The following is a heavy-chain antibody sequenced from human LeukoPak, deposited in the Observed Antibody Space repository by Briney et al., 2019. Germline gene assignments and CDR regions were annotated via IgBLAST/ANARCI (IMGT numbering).Heavy chain of an antibody. CDR3: ARKYYYDSSGYSFDY. CDR1: GYSFTSYW. Sequence: GESLKIPCKGSGYSFTSYWNGWVRQMPGKGLEWMGIIYPGDSDTRYSPSFQGQVTISADKSISTAYLQWSSLKASDTAMYYCARKYYYDSSGYSFDYWGQGTLVTVSS. V-gene: IGHV5-51*01. J-gene: IGHJ4*02. CDR2: IYPGDSDT. D-gene: IGHD3-22*01.